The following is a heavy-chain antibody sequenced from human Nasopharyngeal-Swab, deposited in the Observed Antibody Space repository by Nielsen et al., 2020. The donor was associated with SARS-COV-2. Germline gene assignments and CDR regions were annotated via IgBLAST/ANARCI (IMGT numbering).Heavy chain of an antibody. V-gene: IGHV3-66*01. CDR1: GFTVRSNY. CDR3: ARDGSGYSYGLLDY. J-gene: IGHJ4*02. CDR2: IYSGGST. Sequence: ESLKIPCAASGFTVRSNYMSWVRQAPGKGLEWVSVIYSGGSTYYADSVKGRFTISRDNSKNTLYLQMNSLRAEDTAVYYCARDGSGYSYGLLDYWGQGTLVTVSS. D-gene: IGHD5-18*01.